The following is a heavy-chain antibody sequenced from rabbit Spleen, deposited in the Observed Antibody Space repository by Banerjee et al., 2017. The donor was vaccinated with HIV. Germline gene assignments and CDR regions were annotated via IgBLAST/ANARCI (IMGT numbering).Heavy chain of an antibody. D-gene: IGHD6-1*01. Sequence: EESGGGLVQPGGSLKLSCKASGFDFSSYGVSWVRQAPGKGLEWIGYIDPLFGTTYYANWVNGRFTISSHNAQNTLYLQLNSLTAADTATYFCVRGASYGYAFNLWGPGTLVTVS. CDR3: VRGASYGYAFNL. CDR1: GFDFSSYG. V-gene: IGHV1S7*01. CDR2: IDPLFGTT. J-gene: IGHJ4*01.